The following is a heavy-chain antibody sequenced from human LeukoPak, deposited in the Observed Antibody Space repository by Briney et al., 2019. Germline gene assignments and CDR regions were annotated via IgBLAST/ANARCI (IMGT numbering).Heavy chain of an antibody. V-gene: IGHV3-23*01. CDR1: GFTFSSYG. J-gene: IGHJ4*02. D-gene: IGHD1-1*01. CDR3: AKGSWRGFDY. CDR2: ISVSGGTT. Sequence: GGSLRLSCTASGFTFSSYGMTCVRQAPGKGLEWVSSISVSGGTTYYADSVKGRFTISRDNSKNTLYLQMNSLRAEDTAVYYCAKGSWRGFDYWGQGTLVTVSS.